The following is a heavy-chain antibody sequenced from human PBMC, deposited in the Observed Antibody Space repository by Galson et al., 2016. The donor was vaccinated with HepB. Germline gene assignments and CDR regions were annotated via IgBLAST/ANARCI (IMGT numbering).Heavy chain of an antibody. D-gene: IGHD2-2*02. Sequence: SLRLSCAASGFTFSSFAMSWVRQSPGKGLEWVSGISSSGDKTHYADSVKGRFTVSRDNSKNTLYLQTNSLRAEDTAVYWCAKDTPYTASIYVAFDLWGQGTMVTVSS. V-gene: IGHV3-23*01. J-gene: IGHJ3*01. CDR3: AKDTPYTASIYVAFDL. CDR1: GFTFSSFA. CDR2: ISSSGDKT.